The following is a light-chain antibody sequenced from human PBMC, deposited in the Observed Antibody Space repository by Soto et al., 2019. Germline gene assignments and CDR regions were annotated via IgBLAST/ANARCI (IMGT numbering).Light chain of an antibody. CDR3: QQFGNSPYT. CDR2: GAS. CDR1: QSVSSSY. V-gene: IGKV3-20*01. Sequence: EIVLTQSPGTLSLSPGERATLSCRASQSVSSSYLAWYQQKPGQAPRLLIYGASSRAPGIPDRFSGSGSGTDVTLTISRLEPEDFAVYYCQQFGNSPYTFGQGTRLEIK. J-gene: IGKJ2*01.